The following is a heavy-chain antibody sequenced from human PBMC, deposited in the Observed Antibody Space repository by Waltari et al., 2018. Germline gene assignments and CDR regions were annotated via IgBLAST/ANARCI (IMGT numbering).Heavy chain of an antibody. CDR3: ARRAPYSSSIDY. J-gene: IGHJ4*02. D-gene: IGHD6-13*01. V-gene: IGHV4-59*08. CDR2: IYYSGST. Sequence: QVQLQESGPGLVKPSETLSLPCPVSGGSISSYYWSWIRQPPGKGLEWIGYIYYSGSTNYNPSLKSRVTISVDTSKNQFSLKLSSVTAADTAVYYCARRAPYSSSIDYWGQGTLVTVSS. CDR1: GGSISSYY.